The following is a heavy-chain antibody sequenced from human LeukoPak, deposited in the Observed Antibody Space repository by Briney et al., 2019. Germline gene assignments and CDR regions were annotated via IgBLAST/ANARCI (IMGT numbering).Heavy chain of an antibody. D-gene: IGHD3-10*01. CDR2: IYHTGHT. Sequence: SQTLSLTCAVSGGSISSGIYSWNWIRQPPGMGLEWIGYIYHTGHTYYNPSLKSRATISVDRSKNQFSLKLSSVTAADTAVYYCARDSGDYPYYFDSWGQGALVTVSS. CDR3: ARDSGDYPYYFDS. J-gene: IGHJ4*02. V-gene: IGHV4-30-2*01. CDR1: GGSISSGIYS.